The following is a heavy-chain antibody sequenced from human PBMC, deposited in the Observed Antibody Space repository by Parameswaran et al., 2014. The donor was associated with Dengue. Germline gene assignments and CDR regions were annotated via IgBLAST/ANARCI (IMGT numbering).Heavy chain of an antibody. V-gene: IGHV1-2*02. CDR3: ARETILIYGSGSYYNVNGWFDP. Sequence: WVRQAPGQGLEWMGWINPNSGGTNYAQKFQGRVTMTRDTSISTAYMELSRLRSDDTAVYYCARETILIYGSGSYYNVNGWFDPWGQGTLVTVSS. D-gene: IGHD3-10*01. CDR2: INPNSGGT. J-gene: IGHJ5*02.